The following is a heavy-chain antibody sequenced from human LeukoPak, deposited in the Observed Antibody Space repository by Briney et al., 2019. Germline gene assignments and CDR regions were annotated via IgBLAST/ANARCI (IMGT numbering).Heavy chain of an antibody. CDR1: GYTFTGYY. CDR2: INPNSGGA. D-gene: IGHD6-19*01. V-gene: IGHV1-2*02. CDR3: ARDPADETVAGTFDY. Sequence: ASVKVSFKASGYTFTGYYMHWVRQAPGQGLEWMGWINPNSGGANYAQKFQGRVTMTRDTSISTAYMELSRLRSGDTAVYYCARDPADETVAGTFDYWGQGTLVTVSS. J-gene: IGHJ4*02.